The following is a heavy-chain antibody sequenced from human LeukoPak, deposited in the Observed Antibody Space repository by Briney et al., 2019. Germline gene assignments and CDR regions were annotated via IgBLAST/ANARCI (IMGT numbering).Heavy chain of an antibody. CDR2: INPNSGGT. CDR1: GYTFTGYY. J-gene: IGHJ6*03. V-gene: IGHV1-2*02. D-gene: IGHD1-1*01. CDR3: ARSWYKTYYYYMDV. Sequence: ASVKVSCKASGYTFTGYYMHWVRQAPGQGLEWMGWINPNSGGTNYAQKFQGRVTMTRDTSISTAYMELSRLRSDDTAVYYCARSWYKTYYYYMDVWGKGTTVTVSS.